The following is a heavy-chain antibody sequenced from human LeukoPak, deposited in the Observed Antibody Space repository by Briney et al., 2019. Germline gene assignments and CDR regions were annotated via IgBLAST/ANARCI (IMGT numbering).Heavy chain of an antibody. CDR3: ARDVVVVPAAIHYGMDV. CDR2: INHSGRT. CDR1: GGSFSDYF. J-gene: IGHJ6*02. Sequence: PSETLSLTCAVYGGSFSDYFWSWIRQPPGKGLEWIGEINHSGRTYYNPSLKSRVTISVDTSKNQFSLNLSSVTAADTAVYYYARDVVVVPAAIHYGMDVWGQGTTVTVSS. D-gene: IGHD2-2*01. V-gene: IGHV4-34*01.